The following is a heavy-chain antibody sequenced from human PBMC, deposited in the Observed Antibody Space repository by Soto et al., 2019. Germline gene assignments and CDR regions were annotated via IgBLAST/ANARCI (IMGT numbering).Heavy chain of an antibody. Sequence: SVKVSCKASGGTFSSYAISWVRQAPGQGLEWMGGIIPIFGTANYAQKFRGRVTITVDESTSTAYMELSSLRSEDTAVYYCARNRVLYSSSSRGWYWFDPWGQGTLVTVSS. CDR3: ARNRVLYSSSSRGWYWFDP. V-gene: IGHV1-69*13. D-gene: IGHD6-13*01. CDR1: GGTFSSYA. J-gene: IGHJ5*02. CDR2: IIPIFGTA.